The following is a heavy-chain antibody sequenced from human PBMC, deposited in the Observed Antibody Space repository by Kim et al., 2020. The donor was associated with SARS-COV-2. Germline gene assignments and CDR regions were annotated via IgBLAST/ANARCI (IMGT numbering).Heavy chain of an antibody. CDR2: ISYDGSNK. Sequence: GGSLRLSCAASGFTFSSYGMHWVRQAPGKGLEWVAVISYDGSNKYYADSVKGRFTISRDNSKNTLYLQMNSLRAEDTAVYYCAKEVPYGDYGDMYYFDYWGQGTLVTVSS. CDR3: AKEVPYGDYGDMYYFDY. D-gene: IGHD4-17*01. V-gene: IGHV3-30*18. CDR1: GFTFSSYG. J-gene: IGHJ4*02.